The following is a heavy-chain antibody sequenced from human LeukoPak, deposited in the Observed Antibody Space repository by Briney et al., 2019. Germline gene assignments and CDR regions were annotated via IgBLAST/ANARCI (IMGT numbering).Heavy chain of an antibody. J-gene: IGHJ5*02. CDR3: ARLLNYYDSGSHEYRRYNWFDP. CDR1: GGSISSGGYY. D-gene: IGHD3-10*01. V-gene: IGHV4-34*01. Sequence: SETLSLTCAVSGGSISSGGYYWSWIRQPPGKGLEWIGEINHSGSTNYNPSLKSRVTISVDTSKNQFSLKLSSVTAADTAVYYCARLLNYYDSGSHEYRRYNWFDPWGQGTLVTVSS. CDR2: INHSGST.